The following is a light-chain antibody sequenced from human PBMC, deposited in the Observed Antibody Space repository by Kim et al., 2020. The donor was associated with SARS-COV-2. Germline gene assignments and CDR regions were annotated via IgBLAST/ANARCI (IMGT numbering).Light chain of an antibody. Sequence: EIVMTQSPATLSVSPGETVTLSCRTSQSVKTDLAWYQQKPGQAPRLLFYSASTRATGIPARFSGSGSGTEFTLTISSLQSEDSAVFYCQQYNNNWPPGVTFGLWTKLEI. CDR2: SAS. V-gene: IGKV3-15*01. J-gene: IGKJ2*01. CDR3: QQYNNNWPPGVT. CDR1: QSVKTD.